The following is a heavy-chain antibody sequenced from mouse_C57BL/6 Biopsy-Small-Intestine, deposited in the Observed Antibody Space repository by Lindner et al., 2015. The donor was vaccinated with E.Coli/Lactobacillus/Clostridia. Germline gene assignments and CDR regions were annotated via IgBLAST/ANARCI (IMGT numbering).Heavy chain of an antibody. CDR1: GYAFSSYW. CDR2: IYPGDGDT. V-gene: IGHV1-80*01. J-gene: IGHJ4*01. CDR3: ARGGYYDAMDY. Sequence: VQLQESGAELVKPGASVKISCKVSGYAFSSYWMNWVKQRPGEGLEWIGQIYPGDGDTNYNGKFKGKATLTADKSSSTAYMQLSSLTSEDSAVYFCARGGYYDAMDYWGQGTSVTVSS. D-gene: IGHD2-2*01.